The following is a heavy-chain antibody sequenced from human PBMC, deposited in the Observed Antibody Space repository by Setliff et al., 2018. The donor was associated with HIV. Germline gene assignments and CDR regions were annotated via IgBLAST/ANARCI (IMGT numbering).Heavy chain of an antibody. Sequence: PGGSLRLSCAASGFTVSSNYMSWVRQAPGKGLEWVSVVYPGGTTYYADSVKGQFTISRDTSKNTLYLQMNSLRVEDTALYFCARTVEHLIRGWGFNYYYYMDVWGRGTTVTVSS. CDR1: GFTVSSNY. V-gene: IGHV3-53*05. CDR2: VYPGGTT. J-gene: IGHJ6*03. CDR3: ARTVEHLIRGWGFNYYYYMDV. D-gene: IGHD3-16*01.